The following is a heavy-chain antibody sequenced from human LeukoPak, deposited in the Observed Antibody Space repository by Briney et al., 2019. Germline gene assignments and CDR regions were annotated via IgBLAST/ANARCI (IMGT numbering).Heavy chain of an antibody. CDR1: GGTFSSYA. Sequence: GASVKVSCKASGGTFSSYAISWVRQAPGQGLEWMGGIIPIFGTANYAQKFQGRVTITTDESTSTAYMELSSLRSEDTAVYYCARGRYYGSGSFQIFDYWGQGTLVTVSS. J-gene: IGHJ4*02. CDR3: ARGRYYGSGSFQIFDY. CDR2: IIPIFGTA. V-gene: IGHV1-69*05. D-gene: IGHD3-10*01.